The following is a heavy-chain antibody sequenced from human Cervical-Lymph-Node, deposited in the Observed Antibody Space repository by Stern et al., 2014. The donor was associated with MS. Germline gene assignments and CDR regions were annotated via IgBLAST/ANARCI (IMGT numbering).Heavy chain of an antibody. CDR2: ISYDGSLK. CDR3: ARTSKAFPIDY. CDR1: GFTFSGYG. J-gene: IGHJ4*02. D-gene: IGHD2/OR15-2a*01. V-gene: IGHV3-30*03. Sequence: VQLVESGGGVVQPGRSLRLSCEASGFTFSGYGIHWVRQPPGQGLEWVAVISYDGSLKYFADSVKGRFNISRDNSKNTVYPEMNSLRPDDTALYFCARTSKAFPIDYWGQGTLVTVST.